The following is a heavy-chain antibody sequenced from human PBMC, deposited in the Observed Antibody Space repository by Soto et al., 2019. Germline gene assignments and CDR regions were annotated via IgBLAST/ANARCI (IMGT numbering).Heavy chain of an antibody. CDR1: GDTFSSYV. Sequence: ASVKVYCTASGDTFSSYVISWVRQAPGQGLEWMGWISAYNGNTKYAQKLQGRVTMTTDTSTSTAYMELRSLRSDDTAVYYCARDSPPVDYWGQGTLVTFSS. CDR2: ISAYNGNT. CDR3: ARDSPPVDY. J-gene: IGHJ4*02. V-gene: IGHV1-18*01.